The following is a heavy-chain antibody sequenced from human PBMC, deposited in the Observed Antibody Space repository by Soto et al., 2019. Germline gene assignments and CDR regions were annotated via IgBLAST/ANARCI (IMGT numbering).Heavy chain of an antibody. D-gene: IGHD3-3*01. J-gene: IGHJ6*02. CDR3: ARDHGVLRFFNYGMDV. V-gene: IGHV3-30-3*01. CDR1: GFTFSSYA. CDR2: ISYDGSNK. Sequence: AGGSLRLSCAASGFTFSSYAMHWVRQAPGKGLEWVAVISYDGSNKYYADSVKGRFTISRDNSKNTLYLQMNSLRAEDTAVYYCARDHGVLRFFNYGMDVWGQGTTVTVSS.